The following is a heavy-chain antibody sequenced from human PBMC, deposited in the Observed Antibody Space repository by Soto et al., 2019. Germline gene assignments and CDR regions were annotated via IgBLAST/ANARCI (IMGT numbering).Heavy chain of an antibody. V-gene: IGHV1-2*02. CDR1: GYTFSGYY. D-gene: IGHD2-2*02. CDR2: INPNSGGT. Sequence: ASVKISCKASGYTFSGYYIRWLRQAPGQGLEWMGWINPNSGGTNYAQKFQGRVTVTRDTPTSTAYMELSRLTSDDTAVYYCARSLTEGYCTITGCYTRPLYGLDVWGQGTTVTVSS. J-gene: IGHJ6*02. CDR3: ARSLTEGYCTITGCYTRPLYGLDV.